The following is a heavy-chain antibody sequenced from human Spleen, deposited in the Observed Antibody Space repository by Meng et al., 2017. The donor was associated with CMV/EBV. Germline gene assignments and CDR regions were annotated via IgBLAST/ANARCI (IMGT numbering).Heavy chain of an antibody. Sequence: GGSLRLSCAASGFTFSSYAMHWVRQAPGKGLEWVSAISGSGGSTYYADSVKGRFTISRDNSKNTFYVQMNSLRAEDTAVYYCAKAHGYYYYYGMDVWGQGTTVTVSS. V-gene: IGHV3-23*01. J-gene: IGHJ6*02. CDR3: AKAHGYYYYYGMDV. D-gene: IGHD5-24*01. CDR1: GFTFSSYA. CDR2: ISGSGGST.